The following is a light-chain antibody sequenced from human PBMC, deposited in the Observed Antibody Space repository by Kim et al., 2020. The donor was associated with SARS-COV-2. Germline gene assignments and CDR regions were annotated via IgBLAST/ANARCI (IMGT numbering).Light chain of an antibody. J-gene: IGLJ3*02. V-gene: IGLV2-23*01. CDR3: CSYANGGTWV. CDR1: NNDVGSHDL. CDR2: GDN. Sequence: GQSITMSCSGTNNDVGSHDLVSWYQRHPGTAPKLVIYGDNQRPSGVSSRFSGSKSGNTASLTISGLQPEDEADYYCCSYANGGTWVFGGGTQLTVL.